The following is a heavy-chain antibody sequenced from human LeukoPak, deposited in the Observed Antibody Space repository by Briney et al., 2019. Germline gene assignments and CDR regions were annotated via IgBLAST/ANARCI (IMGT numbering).Heavy chain of an antibody. V-gene: IGHV3-74*01. D-gene: IGHD3-16*01. CDR1: GITFSTYW. CDR2: INSEGSTI. CDR3: ARDHRIGGS. J-gene: IGHJ4*02. Sequence: GGSLRLSCAGSGITFSTYWMHWVRQAPGKGLVWVSRINSEGSTISYADSVKGRFTISRDNSKNTLYLQMNSLRAEDTAVYYCARDHRIGGSWGQGTLVTVSS.